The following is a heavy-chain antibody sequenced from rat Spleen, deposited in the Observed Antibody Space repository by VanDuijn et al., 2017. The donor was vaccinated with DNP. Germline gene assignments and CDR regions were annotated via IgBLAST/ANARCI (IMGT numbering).Heavy chain of an antibody. CDR3: STGVGGPDY. CDR1: RFTFNSYW. Sequence: EVQLVESGGDLVQPGRSLKLSCVASRFTFNSYWMAWIRQVPGKGLEWVASVTSSGGSTYYPDSGKGRFTISRDNAKSSLYLQMDRWRSEDTANYYCSTGVGGPDYWGQGVLVTVSS. CDR2: VTSSGGST. V-gene: IGHV5-31*01. J-gene: IGHJ2*01.